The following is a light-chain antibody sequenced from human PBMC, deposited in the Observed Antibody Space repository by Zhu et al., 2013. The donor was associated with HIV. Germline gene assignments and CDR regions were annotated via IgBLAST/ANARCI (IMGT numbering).Light chain of an antibody. CDR2: DVF. CDR1: QDIDTG. J-gene: IGKJ4*01. V-gene: IGKV1-13*02. CDR3: QQYNSLPVS. Sequence: AIQLIQSPSSLSASVGDRVTISCRASQDIDTGLAWYQQKPGTPPKLMIYDVFSLESGVPSKFSGNASGTDFTLTISSLHPEDVATYYCQQYNSLPVSFGGGTKVEVK.